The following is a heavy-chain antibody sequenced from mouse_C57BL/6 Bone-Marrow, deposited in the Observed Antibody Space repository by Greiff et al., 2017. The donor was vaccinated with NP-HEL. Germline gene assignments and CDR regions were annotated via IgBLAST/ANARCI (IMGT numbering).Heavy chain of an antibody. CDR3: ARSGYCGMMNY. V-gene: IGHV1-55*01. D-gene: IGHD1-1*01. CDR1: GYTFTSYW. J-gene: IGHJ4*01. CDR2: IYPGSGST. Sequence: QVQLQQPGAELVKPGASVMMSCKASGYTFTSYWITWVKQRPGQGVGWIGDIYPGSGSTSDNEKFKSKATLTVDTASSTAYLQLRSLTSGDSAVVYCARSGYCGMMNYGGQGTSVAVSS.